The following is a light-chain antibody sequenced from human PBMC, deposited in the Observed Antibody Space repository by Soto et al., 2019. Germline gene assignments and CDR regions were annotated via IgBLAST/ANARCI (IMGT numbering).Light chain of an antibody. Sequence: DIQMTQSPSTLSASVGDSVTITCRGRQSISPWVAWYQQRPGKAPKVLMYTTSTLQAGIPPRLSDTGYGKEFNLTFSSLQPDDFATYNFQQYKTYSRTF. V-gene: IGKV1-5*03. CDR2: TTS. CDR1: QSISPW. J-gene: IGKJ1*01. CDR3: QQYKTYSRT.